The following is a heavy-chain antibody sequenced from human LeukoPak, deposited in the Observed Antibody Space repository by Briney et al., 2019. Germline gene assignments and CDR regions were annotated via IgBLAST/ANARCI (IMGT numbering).Heavy chain of an antibody. J-gene: IGHJ4*02. CDR1: GFTISSYA. V-gene: IGHV3-23*01. CDR2: ICGSGGSK. CDR3: AKVLIAVAGQYYLDY. D-gene: IGHD6-19*01. Sequence: GESLTLSCAASGFTISSYAMSWVRQAPGKGLEWVSAICGSGGSKYYPDSVKGRFTIYRDNSKNTLYLQMTSLRAEDTAVYYCAKVLIAVAGQYYLDYWGQGTLVTVSS.